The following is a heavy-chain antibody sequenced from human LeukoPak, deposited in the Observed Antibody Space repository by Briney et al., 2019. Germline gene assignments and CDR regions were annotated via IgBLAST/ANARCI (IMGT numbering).Heavy chain of an antibody. CDR2: ISWNSGSI. D-gene: IGHD6-13*01. Sequence: PGGSLRLSCAASGFTFDDYAMHWVRQAPGKGLERVSGISWNSGSIGYADSVKGRFTISRDNAKNSLYLQMNSLRAEDTALYYCAKDISRSIAAVGVDYWGQGTLVIVSS. V-gene: IGHV3-9*01. CDR1: GFTFDDYA. CDR3: AKDISRSIAAVGVDY. J-gene: IGHJ4*02.